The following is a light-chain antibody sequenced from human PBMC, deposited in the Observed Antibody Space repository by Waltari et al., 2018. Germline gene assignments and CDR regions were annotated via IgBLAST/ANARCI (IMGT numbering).Light chain of an antibody. CDR2: GAS. CDR3: QHYVRLPAT. V-gene: IGKV3-20*01. CDR1: QSVSRS. Sequence: IVLTQSPGTLSLSPGVRATLSCRASQSVSRSLAWYQQKPGQAPKLLLYGASTRATGIPDRFTGSGSGTDFSLTFSSLEPEDFAIYFCQHYVRLPATFGQGTKVEIK. J-gene: IGKJ1*01.